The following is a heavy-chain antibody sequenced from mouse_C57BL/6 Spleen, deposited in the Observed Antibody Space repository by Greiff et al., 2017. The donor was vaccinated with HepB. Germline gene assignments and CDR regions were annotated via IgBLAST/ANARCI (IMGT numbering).Heavy chain of an antibody. CDR2: IYPGSGST. CDR3: ARFDYGSSYGY. J-gene: IGHJ2*01. Sequence: QVQLQQPGAELVKPGASVKMSCKASGYTFTSYWITWVKQRPGQGLEWIGDIYPGSGSTNYNEKFKSKATLTVDTSSSPAYMQLSSLTSEDSAVYYCARFDYGSSYGYWGQGTTLTVSS. V-gene: IGHV1-55*01. CDR1: GYTFTSYW. D-gene: IGHD1-1*01.